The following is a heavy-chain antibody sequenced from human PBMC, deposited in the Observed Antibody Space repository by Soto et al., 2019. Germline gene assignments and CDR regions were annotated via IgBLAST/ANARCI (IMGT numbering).Heavy chain of an antibody. CDR1: GITFTNYA. D-gene: IGHD5-12*01. CDR3: AKDGGGYNHN. J-gene: IGHJ4*02. V-gene: IGHV3-23*01. CDR2: ISGSGGRT. Sequence: GGSLRLSCVASGITFTNYAMAWVRQAPEKGLEWVSGISGSGGRTYYADSVKGRFTISRDNSKNTLYLQMNSLRAEDTAVYYCAKDGGGYNHNWGRGTLVTVSS.